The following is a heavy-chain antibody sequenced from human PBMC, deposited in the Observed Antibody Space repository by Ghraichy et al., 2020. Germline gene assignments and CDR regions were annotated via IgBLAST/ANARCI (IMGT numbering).Heavy chain of an antibody. D-gene: IGHD4-17*01. CDR3: ARGPPYGDFDY. V-gene: IGHV4-34*01. J-gene: IGHJ4*02. CDR2: INHSGST. Sequence: SETLSLTCAVYGGSFSGYYWSWIRQPPGKGLEWIGEINHSGSTNYNPSLKSRVTISVDTSKNQFSLKLSSVTAADTAVYYCARGPPYGDFDYWGQGTLVTVSS. CDR1: GGSFSGYY.